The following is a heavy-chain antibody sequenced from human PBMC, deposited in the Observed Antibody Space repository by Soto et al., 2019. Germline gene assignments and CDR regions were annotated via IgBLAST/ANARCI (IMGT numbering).Heavy chain of an antibody. Sequence: PSETLSLTCTVSGGSISSGDYYWSWIRQPPGKGLEWIGYIYYSGSTYYNPSLKSRVTISVDTSKNQFSLKLSSVTAADTAVYYCARAGGRGLVPRGYGMDVWXQGTTVTVS. D-gene: IGHD6-19*01. CDR2: IYYSGST. CDR1: GGSISSGDYY. CDR3: ARAGGRGLVPRGYGMDV. J-gene: IGHJ6*02. V-gene: IGHV4-30-4*01.